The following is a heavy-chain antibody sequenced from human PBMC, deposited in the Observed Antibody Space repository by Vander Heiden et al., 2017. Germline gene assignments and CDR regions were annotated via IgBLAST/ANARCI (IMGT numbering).Heavy chain of an antibody. CDR3: ARVAGEFSLRHLFDY. CDR2: ISSSGSTI. D-gene: IGHD3-16*02. Sequence: QVQLVESGGALVKPGGSLRLSCAASGFTFSDYYMSWIRQAPGKGLEWVSYISSSGSTIYYADSVKGRFIIPRDSAKNSLYLQMNSLRAEDTAVYYCARVAGEFSLRHLFDYWGQGTLVTVSS. CDR1: GFTFSDYY. J-gene: IGHJ4*02. V-gene: IGHV3-11*01.